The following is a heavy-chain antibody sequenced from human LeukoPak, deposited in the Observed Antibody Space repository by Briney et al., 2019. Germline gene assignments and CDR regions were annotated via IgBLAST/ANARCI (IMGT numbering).Heavy chain of an antibody. J-gene: IGHJ1*01. CDR2: IIPIFGTA. V-gene: IGHV1-69*05. D-gene: IGHD3-10*01. Sequence: ASVKVSCKXSGGTFSSYAISWVRQAPGQGLEWMGGIIPIFGTANYAQKFQGRVTITTDESTSTAYMELSSLRSEDTAVYYCARVLGDTPVYFQHWGQGTLVTVSS. CDR3: ARVLGDTPVYFQH. CDR1: GGTFSSYA.